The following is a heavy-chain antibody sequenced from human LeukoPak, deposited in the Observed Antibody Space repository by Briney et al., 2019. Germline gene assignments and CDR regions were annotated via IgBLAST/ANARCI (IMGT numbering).Heavy chain of an antibody. Sequence: SETLSLTCTVSGSSMDSYYWSWIRQPPGKGLEWIGYIYYSGSTNYNPSLKSRVTISVDTSKNQFSLKLSSVTAADTAVYYCARSRASGTAMVRYYFDYWGQGTLVTVSS. V-gene: IGHV4-59*08. J-gene: IGHJ4*02. CDR2: IYYSGST. CDR1: GSSMDSYY. CDR3: ARSRASGTAMVRYYFDY. D-gene: IGHD5-18*01.